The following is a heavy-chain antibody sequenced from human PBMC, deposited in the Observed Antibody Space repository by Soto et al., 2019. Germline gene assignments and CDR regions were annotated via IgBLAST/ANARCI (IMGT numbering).Heavy chain of an antibody. CDR1: GGSISSGSSY. Sequence: QLQLQESGPGLVKPSETLSLTCTVSGGSISSGSSYWGWIHQPPGKGLEWIGNIYYRGNTYYNPSLKSRVTISIDSSKTQFSLKLNSVTTADTAVYYCAAQDYGAKGYYFETWGQGTLVSVSS. CDR2: IYYRGNT. D-gene: IGHD4-17*01. CDR3: AAQDYGAKGYYFET. J-gene: IGHJ4*02. V-gene: IGHV4-39*01.